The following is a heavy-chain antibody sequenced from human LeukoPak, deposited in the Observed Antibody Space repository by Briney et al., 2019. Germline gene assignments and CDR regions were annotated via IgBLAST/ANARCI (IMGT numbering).Heavy chain of an antibody. V-gene: IGHV3-74*01. CDR1: GFTFTDYR. CDR3: ARAGAYHFDN. CDR2: INTDTRGT. D-gene: IGHD3-16*01. Sequence: GGSLRLSCAASGFTFTDYRMHWVRQAPGKGLLWVSIINTDTRGTYYADSVKGRFTISRDNAKNTLYLQMNSRRAEDTAVYYCARAGAYHFDNWGQGTLVTVSS. J-gene: IGHJ4*02.